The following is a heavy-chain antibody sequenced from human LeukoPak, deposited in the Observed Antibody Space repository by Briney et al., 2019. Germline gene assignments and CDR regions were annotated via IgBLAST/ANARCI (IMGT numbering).Heavy chain of an antibody. Sequence: PGGSLRLSCAASGFTFDDYGMSWVRQAPGKGLEWVSDINWNGDSTGYADSVKGRFTISGDNAKNSLYLQMNSLKAEDTALYYCARRESSYQNYYYYYHMDVWGKGTTVTVSS. V-gene: IGHV3-20*04. D-gene: IGHD3-16*02. CDR1: GFTFDDYG. J-gene: IGHJ6*03. CDR2: INWNGDST. CDR3: ARRESSYQNYYYYYHMDV.